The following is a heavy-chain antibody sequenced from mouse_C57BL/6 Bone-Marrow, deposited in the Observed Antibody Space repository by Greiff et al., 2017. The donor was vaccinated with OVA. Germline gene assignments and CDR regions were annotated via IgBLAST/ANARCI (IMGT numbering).Heavy chain of an antibody. Sequence: EVQLQESGGDLVKPGGSLKLSCAASGFTFSSYGMSWVRQTPDKRLAWVATLSSGGSYTYYPDSVKGRFTISRDNAKNTLYLQMSSLKAEDTAMYYCARRRGMDYWGQGTSVTVSS. V-gene: IGHV5-6*01. J-gene: IGHJ4*01. CDR2: LSSGGSYT. CDR3: ARRRGMDY. CDR1: GFTFSSYG.